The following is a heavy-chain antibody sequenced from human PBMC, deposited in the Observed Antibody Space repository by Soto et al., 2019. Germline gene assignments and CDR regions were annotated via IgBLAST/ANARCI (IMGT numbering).Heavy chain of an antibody. J-gene: IGHJ4*02. V-gene: IGHV3-23*01. CDR3: AKTSSASGRECPGH. Sequence: GGSLRLSCEASGFTFSSYGMTWVRQAPGKGLEWVSAISGSGGSTFYADSLGGRFTISRDNSKNILYLEMKSLRAGDTAMYYCAKTSSASGRECPGHWGQGAQVTVSS. CDR2: ISGSGGST. CDR1: GFTFSSYG. D-gene: IGHD6-6*01.